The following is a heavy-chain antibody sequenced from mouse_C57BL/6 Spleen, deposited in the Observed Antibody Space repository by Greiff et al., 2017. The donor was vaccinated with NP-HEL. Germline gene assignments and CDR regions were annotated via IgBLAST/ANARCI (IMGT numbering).Heavy chain of an antibody. V-gene: IGHV1-64*01. Sequence: VQLKQPGAELVKPGASVKLSCKASGYTFTSYWMHWVKQRPGQGLEWIGMIHPNSGSTNYNEKFKSKATLTVDKSSSTAYMQLSSLTSEDSAVYYCARRTLTGLYYFDYWGQGTTLTVSS. J-gene: IGHJ2*01. CDR2: IHPNSGST. D-gene: IGHD4-1*01. CDR1: GYTFTSYW. CDR3: ARRTLTGLYYFDY.